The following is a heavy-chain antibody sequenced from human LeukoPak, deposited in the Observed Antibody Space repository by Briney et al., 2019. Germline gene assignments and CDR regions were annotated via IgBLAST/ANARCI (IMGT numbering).Heavy chain of an antibody. J-gene: IGHJ6*02. CDR2: INHSGSN. Sequence: SETLSLTCAVYGGSFSGYYWSWIRQPPGKGLEWIGEINHSGSNNYNPSLKSRVTISVDTSKNQFSLKLSSVTAADTAVYYCARWGSGLYYYYGMDVWGQGTTVTVSS. CDR3: ARWGSGLYYYYGMDV. D-gene: IGHD6-25*01. V-gene: IGHV4-34*01. CDR1: GGSFSGYY.